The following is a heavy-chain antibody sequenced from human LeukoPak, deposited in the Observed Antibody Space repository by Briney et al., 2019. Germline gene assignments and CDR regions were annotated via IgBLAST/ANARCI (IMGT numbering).Heavy chain of an antibody. J-gene: IGHJ4*02. CDR3: ARGDGYGMDY. CDR2: IKSDGSAT. V-gene: IGHV3-74*01. CDR1: GFTFSSYW. Sequence: GGSLRLSCAASGFTFSSYWMHWVRQAPGKGLVWVSSIKSDGSATSHADSVKGRFTISRDNAKNTLYLQMNSLRAEDMAVYYCARGDGYGMDYWGQGTQVTASS. D-gene: IGHD5-24*01.